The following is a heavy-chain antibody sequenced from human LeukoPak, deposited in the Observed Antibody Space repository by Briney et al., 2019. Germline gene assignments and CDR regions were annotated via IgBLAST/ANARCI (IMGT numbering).Heavy chain of an antibody. CDR2: IGTAGDT. J-gene: IGHJ4*02. CDR3: VRQQTSHGNFDY. Sequence: GGSLRLSCATSGFTFSNHAMHWVRQATGKGLEWVSAIGTAGDTFYPGSVKGRFSISRENAKNSLSLQINSLKAEDTAVYYCVRQQTSHGNFDYWDQGTLVTVSS. D-gene: IGHD1-26*01. CDR1: GFTFSNHA. V-gene: IGHV3-13*01.